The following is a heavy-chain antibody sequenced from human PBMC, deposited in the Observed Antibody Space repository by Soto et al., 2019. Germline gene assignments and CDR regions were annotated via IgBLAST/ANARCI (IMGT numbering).Heavy chain of an antibody. V-gene: IGHV3-23*01. CDR2: IRGRDGNT. J-gene: IGHJ6*02. Sequence: PGGSLRLSCAASGFTFTDSAMTWVRQTPGKGLEWVSTIRGRDGNTYYADSVKGRFTISRDNSKNTLYLQMNSLRVEDTAVYYCVKDMVRGLIIVGFGDGMDVWGQGTTVTVSS. CDR1: GFTFTDSA. CDR3: VKDMVRGLIIVGFGDGMDV. D-gene: IGHD3-10*01.